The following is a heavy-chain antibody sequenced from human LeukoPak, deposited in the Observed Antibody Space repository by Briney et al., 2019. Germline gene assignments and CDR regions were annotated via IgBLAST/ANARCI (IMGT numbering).Heavy chain of an antibody. CDR1: GFTFNIYP. D-gene: IGHD5-24*01. CDR2: ISYDGNKI. J-gene: IGHJ4*02. Sequence: GGSLRLSCAASGFTFNIYPLHWVRQAPGKGLEWVTLISYDGNKIYYADSVKGRFTISRDNSKNTLYLQMNNLRAEDTAVYYCARGGEMATIYDYFDYWGQGTLVTVSS. V-gene: IGHV3-30-3*01. CDR3: ARGGEMATIYDYFDY.